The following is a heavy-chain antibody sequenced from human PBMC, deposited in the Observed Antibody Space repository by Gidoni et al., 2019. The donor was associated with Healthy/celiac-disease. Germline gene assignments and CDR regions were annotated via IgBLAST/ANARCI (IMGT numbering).Heavy chain of an antibody. CDR1: GFTFSSSS. D-gene: IGHD6-19*01. CDR2: ISSSSSYI. CDR3: ARAPEIGQRAVAGTDYYYYMDV. V-gene: IGHV3-21*01. Sequence: EVQLVESGGGLVKPGGSLRLSCAASGFTFSSSSMNWVRQAPGKGLEWVSSISSSSSYIYYADSVKGRFTISRDNAKNSLYLQMNSLRAEDTAVYYCARAPEIGQRAVAGTDYYYYMDVWGKGTTVTVSS. J-gene: IGHJ6*03.